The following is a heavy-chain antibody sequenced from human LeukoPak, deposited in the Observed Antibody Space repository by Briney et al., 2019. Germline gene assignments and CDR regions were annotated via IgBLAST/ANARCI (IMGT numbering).Heavy chain of an antibody. V-gene: IGHV4-34*01. CDR2: INHSGST. CDR1: GGSFSGYY. D-gene: IGHD5-12*01. CDR3: ARRGWLRLGRYYFDY. J-gene: IGHJ4*02. Sequence: SETLSLTCAVYGGSFSGYYWSWIRQPPGKGLEWIGEINHSGSTNYNPSLKSRVTISVDTSKNQFSLKLSSVTAADTPVYYCARRGWLRLGRYYFDYWGQGTLVTVSS.